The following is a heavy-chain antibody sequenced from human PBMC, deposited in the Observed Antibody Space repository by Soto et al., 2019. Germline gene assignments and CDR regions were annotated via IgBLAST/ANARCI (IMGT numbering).Heavy chain of an antibody. J-gene: IGHJ4*02. CDR2: IYSGGST. D-gene: IGHD3-22*01. Sequence: TGGSLRLCCAASGFTVSSNYMSWVRQAPGKGLEWVSVIYSGGSTYYADSVKGRFTISRDNSKNTLYHQMNSLRAEDTAVYYCAREGYYYDSSGYNPSKYFDYWGQGTLVTVSS. CDR3: AREGYYYDSSGYNPSKYFDY. V-gene: IGHV3-66*01. CDR1: GFTVSSNY.